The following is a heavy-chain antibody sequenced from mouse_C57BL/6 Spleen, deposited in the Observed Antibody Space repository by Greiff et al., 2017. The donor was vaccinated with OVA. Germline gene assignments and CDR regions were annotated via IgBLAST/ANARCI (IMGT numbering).Heavy chain of an antibody. CDR2: INPNNGGT. Sequence: VQLKESGPELVKPGASVKIPCKASGYTFTDYNMDWVKQSHGKSLEWIGDINPNNGGTIYNQKFKGKATLTVDKSSSTAYMELRSLTSEDTAVYYCARSVLYYHWYFDVWGTGTTVTVSS. J-gene: IGHJ1*03. CDR1: GYTFTDYN. CDR3: ARSVLYYHWYFDV. D-gene: IGHD2-1*01. V-gene: IGHV1-18*01.